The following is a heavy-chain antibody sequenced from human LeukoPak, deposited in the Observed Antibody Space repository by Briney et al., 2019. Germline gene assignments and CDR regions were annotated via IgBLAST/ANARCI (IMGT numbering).Heavy chain of an antibody. CDR2: ISSSSSYV. CDR3: ARDYATIFGVVIYYYGMDV. Sequence: GGSLRLSCAASGFTFSSYSMNWVRQAPGKGLEWVSSISSSSSYVYYADSVKGRFTISRDNAKSSLYLQMNSLRAEDTAVYYCARDYATIFGVVIYYYGMDVWGQGTTVTVSS. V-gene: IGHV3-21*01. D-gene: IGHD3-3*01. CDR1: GFTFSSYS. J-gene: IGHJ6*02.